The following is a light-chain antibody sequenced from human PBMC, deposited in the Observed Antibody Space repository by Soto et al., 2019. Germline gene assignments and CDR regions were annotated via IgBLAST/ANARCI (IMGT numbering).Light chain of an antibody. Sequence: QSALTQPTSVSGSPGQSITISCTGTSSDVGSYNLVSWYQQHTGKAPKVMIYEGSKRPAGVSNRFSVSKSVNTASTAISGLLGDDEGVYDACSYAGSSTLVGVFGGGTKLTVL. CDR3: CSYAGSSTLVGV. CDR1: SSDVGSYNL. CDR2: EGS. J-gene: IGLJ3*02. V-gene: IGLV2-23*03.